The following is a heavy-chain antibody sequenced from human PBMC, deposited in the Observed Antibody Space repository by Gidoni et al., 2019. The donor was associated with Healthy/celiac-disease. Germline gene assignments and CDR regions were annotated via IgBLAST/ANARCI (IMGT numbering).Heavy chain of an antibody. Sequence: QVQLVESGGGFVTPGGSLRLSCAASGFPFSDYYMSWIRQDPGKGLEWVSYISRSGSTIYYADSVKGRFTISRDNAKNSLYLQMNSLRAEDTAVYYCARADTYYYGSGSYDWGQGTLVTVSS. V-gene: IGHV3-11*01. J-gene: IGHJ4*02. D-gene: IGHD3-10*01. CDR3: ARADTYYYGSGSYD. CDR1: GFPFSDYY. CDR2: ISRSGSTI.